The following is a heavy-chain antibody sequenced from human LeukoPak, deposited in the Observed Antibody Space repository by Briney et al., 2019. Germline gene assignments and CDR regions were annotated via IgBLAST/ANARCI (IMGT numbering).Heavy chain of an antibody. CDR2: IYYSGST. V-gene: IGHV4-30-4*01. J-gene: IGHJ5*02. CDR1: GGSISSGDYY. CDR3: ARDRRLRYFVPTGGFDP. Sequence: SETLSLTCTVSGGSISSGDYYWSWIRQPPGKGLEWIGYIYYSGSTYYNPSLKSRVTISVDTSKNQFSLKLSSVTAADMAVYYCARDRRLRYFVPTGGFDPWGQGTLVTVSS. D-gene: IGHD3-9*01.